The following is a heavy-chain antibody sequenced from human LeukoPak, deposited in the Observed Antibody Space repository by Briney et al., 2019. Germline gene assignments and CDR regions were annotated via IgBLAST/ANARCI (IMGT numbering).Heavy chain of an antibody. CDR3: ARGPTKYYYDSSGYYDY. J-gene: IGHJ4*02. V-gene: IGHV4-34*01. CDR1: GGSFSGYY. D-gene: IGHD3-22*01. CDR2: ISHRGST. Sequence: PSETLSLTCAVYGGSFSGYYWSWIRQPPGKGLEWIGEISHRGSTNYNPSLKSRVTISVDTSKNQFSLKLSSVTATDTAVYYCARGPTKYYYDSSGYYDYWGQGTLVTVSS.